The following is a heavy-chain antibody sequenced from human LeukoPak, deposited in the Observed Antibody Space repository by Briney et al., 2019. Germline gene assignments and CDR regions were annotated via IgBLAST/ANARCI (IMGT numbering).Heavy chain of an antibody. CDR1: GFTFSSYE. V-gene: IGHV3-48*03. J-gene: IGHJ4*02. Sequence: PGGSLRLSCAASGFTFSSYEMNWVRQAPGKGLEWVSYISSSGSTIYYADSVKGRFTISRDNAKNSLYLQMNSLRAEDTAVYYCARVGDFCGGDSYLRPPFDYWGQGTLVTVSS. CDR3: ARVGDFCGGDSYLRPPFDY. CDR2: ISSSGSTI. D-gene: IGHD2-21*02.